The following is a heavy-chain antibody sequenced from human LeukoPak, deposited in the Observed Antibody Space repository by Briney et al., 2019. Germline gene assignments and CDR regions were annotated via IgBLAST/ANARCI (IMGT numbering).Heavy chain of an antibody. CDR3: ARLGGINYDSSGYGTYYFDY. V-gene: IGHV4-59*08. CDR1: GGSISSYY. D-gene: IGHD3-22*01. CDR2: IYYSGST. J-gene: IGHJ4*02. Sequence: SETLSLTCTVSGGSISSYYWSWIRQPPGKGLEWIGYIYYSGSTNYNPSLKSRVTISVDTFKNQFSLKLSSVTAADTAVYYCARLGGINYDSSGYGTYYFDYWDQGTLVTVSS.